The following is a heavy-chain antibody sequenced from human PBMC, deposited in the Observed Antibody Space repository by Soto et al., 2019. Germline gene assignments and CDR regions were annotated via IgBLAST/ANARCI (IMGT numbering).Heavy chain of an antibody. CDR1: GFTFSSFG. V-gene: IGHV3-23*01. J-gene: IGHJ4*02. Sequence: PGGSLRLSCTASGFTFSSFGMAWVRQAPGKGLEWVSAISGSGDSSYYADSVKDRFTISRDNPTNTLHLQMNNLRAEDTAVYYCAKVGIGMFSHKHHFDHWGQGTQVTVSS. CDR2: ISGSGDSS. CDR3: AKVGIGMFSHKHHFDH. D-gene: IGHD2-2*03.